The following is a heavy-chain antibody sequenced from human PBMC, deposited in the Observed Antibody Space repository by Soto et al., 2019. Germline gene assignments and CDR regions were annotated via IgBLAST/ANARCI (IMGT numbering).Heavy chain of an antibody. CDR2: IYYSGST. V-gene: IGHV4-61*08. Sequence: PSGCLALTCTFCGGSVNSSGYAGCLIRQPPGKGLEWIGSIYYSGSTNYNPSLESRVMISVDTSKNQFSLELNSVTAADTAVYHCARDRQSTYSYYGMDVWGQGTTVTVSS. J-gene: IGHJ6*02. CDR3: ARDRQSTYSYYGMDV. CDR1: GGSVNSSGYA. D-gene: IGHD2-2*01.